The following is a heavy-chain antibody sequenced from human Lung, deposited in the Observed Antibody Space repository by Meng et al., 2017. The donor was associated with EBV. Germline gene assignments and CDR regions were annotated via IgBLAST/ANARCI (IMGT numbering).Heavy chain of an antibody. J-gene: IGHJ4*02. CDR1: GGSISSGGYY. Sequence: QVQLQDSGPGLVKPSQALSLTCTVSGGSISSGGYYWSWLRQHPGTGLEWIGEIYHLGDTNYNPPLKSRVTISVDNSKNQFSLMLTSVTAADTAVYYCARKDGSGMWYFDYWGQGTLVTASS. CDR3: ARKDGSGMWYFDY. V-gene: IGHV4-31*03. D-gene: IGHD3-10*01. CDR2: IYHLGDT.